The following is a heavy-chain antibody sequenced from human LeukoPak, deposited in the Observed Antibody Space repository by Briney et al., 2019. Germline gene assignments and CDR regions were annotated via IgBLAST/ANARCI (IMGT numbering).Heavy chain of an antibody. CDR1: GFTFSSYS. Sequence: PGGSLRLSCAASGFTFSSYSMNWVRQAPGKGLEWVSSITSSTYIYYADSVQGRFTISRDNAKNSLYLQMNSLRAEDTAVYFCARDHHYYDSGTLFIWGQGTMVTVS. V-gene: IGHV3-21*01. CDR2: ITSSTYI. CDR3: ARDHHYYDSGTLFI. J-gene: IGHJ3*02. D-gene: IGHD3-22*01.